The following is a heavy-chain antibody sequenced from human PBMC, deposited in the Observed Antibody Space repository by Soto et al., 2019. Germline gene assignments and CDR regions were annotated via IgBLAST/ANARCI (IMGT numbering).Heavy chain of an antibody. CDR3: ASYVVETITMVRGVIRLDY. CDR1: GYTFTGYY. J-gene: IGHJ4*02. Sequence: GASVKVSCKASGYTFTGYYMHWVRQAPGQGLEWMGIINPSGGSTSYAQKFQGRVTMTRDTSTSTVYMELSSLRSEDTAVYDCASYVVETITMVRGVIRLDYWGQGTLVTVSS. D-gene: IGHD3-10*01. V-gene: IGHV1-46*01. CDR2: INPSGGST.